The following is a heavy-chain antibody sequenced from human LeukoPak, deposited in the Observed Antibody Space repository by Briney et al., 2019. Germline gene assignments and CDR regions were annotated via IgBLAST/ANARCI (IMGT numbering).Heavy chain of an antibody. CDR2: IKQDGSEK. D-gene: IGHD6-13*01. CDR3: ARDSSLGAAAGTVDY. CDR1: GFTFSSYW. Sequence: GGSLRLSCAASGFTFSSYWMSWVRQAPGKGLEWVANIKQDGSEKYYVDSVKGRFTISRDNAKNSLYLQMNSLRAEDTAVYYCARDSSLGAAAGTVDYWGQGTLVTVSS. J-gene: IGHJ4*02. V-gene: IGHV3-7*01.